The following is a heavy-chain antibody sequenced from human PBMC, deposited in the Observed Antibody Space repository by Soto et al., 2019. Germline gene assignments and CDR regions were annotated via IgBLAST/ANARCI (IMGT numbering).Heavy chain of an antibody. D-gene: IGHD5-18*01. Sequence: SETLSLTCAVSGVSISSSNWWRWVRQPPGRGLEWIGEIYHSGSTNYNPSLKSRVTISVDKTKNQFSLKLSSVTAADTAVYYCARDWEVDTVLAFGDDFDNWGQGTMVTVSS. CDR1: GVSISSSNW. CDR2: IYHSGST. J-gene: IGHJ3*02. V-gene: IGHV4-4*02. CDR3: ARDWEVDTVLAFGDDFDN.